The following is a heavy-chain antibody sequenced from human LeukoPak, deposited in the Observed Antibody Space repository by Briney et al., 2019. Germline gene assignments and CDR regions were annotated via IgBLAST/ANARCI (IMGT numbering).Heavy chain of an antibody. CDR3: ARTRIAAPVDY. D-gene: IGHD6-6*01. Sequence: GASVKVSCKASGYTFTDYYMHWVRQAPGQGLEWMGWINTHSGGTSYAQKFQGRVTMTRDTSISTAYMELSSLRSDDTAVYYCARTRIAAPVDYWGQGTLVTVSS. J-gene: IGHJ4*02. V-gene: IGHV1-2*02. CDR2: INTHSGGT. CDR1: GYTFTDYY.